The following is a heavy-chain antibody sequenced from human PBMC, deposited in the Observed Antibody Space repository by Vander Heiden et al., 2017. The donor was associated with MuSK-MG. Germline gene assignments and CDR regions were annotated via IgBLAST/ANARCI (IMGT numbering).Heavy chain of an antibody. CDR2: FYYSGGT. J-gene: IGHJ4*02. D-gene: IGHD5-18*01. CDR1: GCPISGSSDY. CDR3: ARVERWSKEYYFDY. V-gene: IGHV4-39*01. Sequence: HPQRHASGPGLVKPCTTLSLTCTVSGCPISGSSDYWGWIRQPTGKGLEWVGSFYYSGGTYYNPSFRGRVTITVDTSKNQFSLNLSSVTAADTAVYYCARVERWSKEYYFDYWGQGTLVTVSS.